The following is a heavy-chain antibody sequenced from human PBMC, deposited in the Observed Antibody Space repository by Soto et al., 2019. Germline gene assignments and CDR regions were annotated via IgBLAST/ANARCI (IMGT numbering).Heavy chain of an antibody. Sequence: EVQLVESGGGLVQPGGSVRLSCAASGFTFSSYSMNWVRQAPGKGLEWVSYISSSSSTIYYADSVKGRFTISRDNAKNTPYLRRNSLRDVDTSVYYLARYAESNPTVVVVTFDFEYWGQGTLVTV. CDR1: GFTFSSYS. D-gene: IGHD3-22*01. J-gene: IGHJ4*02. CDR2: ISSSSSTI. V-gene: IGHV3-48*02. CDR3: ARYAESNPTVVVVTFDFEY.